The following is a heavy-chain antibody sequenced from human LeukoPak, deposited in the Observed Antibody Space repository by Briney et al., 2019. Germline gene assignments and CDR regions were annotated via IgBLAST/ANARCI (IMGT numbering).Heavy chain of an antibody. D-gene: IGHD3-22*01. J-gene: IGHJ4*02. V-gene: IGHV4-59*12. CDR2: IYYSGST. CDR3: ARDSDSSGYEYYFDY. Sequence: SETLSLTCTVSGGSISSYYWSWIRQPPGKGLEWIGYIYYSGSTNYNPSLKSRVTISVDTSKNQFSLKLSSVTAADTAVYYCARDSDSSGYEYYFDYWGQGTLVTVSS. CDR1: GGSISSYY.